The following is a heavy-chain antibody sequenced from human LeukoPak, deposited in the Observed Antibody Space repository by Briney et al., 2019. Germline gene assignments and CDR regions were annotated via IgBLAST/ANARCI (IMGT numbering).Heavy chain of an antibody. J-gene: IGHJ4*02. D-gene: IGHD3-22*01. V-gene: IGHV1-8*03. CDR1: GYTFTSYD. CDR2: MNPNSGNT. Sequence: ASVKVSCKASGYTFTSYDINWVRQATGQGLEWMGWMNPNSGNTGYAQKFQGRVTITRNTSISTAYMELSRLRSEDTAVYYCARGQFGYYYDSSGYLNFDYWGQGTLVTVSS. CDR3: ARGQFGYYYDSSGYLNFDY.